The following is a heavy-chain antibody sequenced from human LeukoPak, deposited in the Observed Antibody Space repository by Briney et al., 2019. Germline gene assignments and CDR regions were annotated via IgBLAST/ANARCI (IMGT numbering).Heavy chain of an antibody. CDR2: INSDGSGT. J-gene: IGHJ4*02. V-gene: IGHV3-74*01. CDR3: AKIPSATESLDY. D-gene: IGHD5-12*01. CDR1: GFTFSNYW. Sequence: GGSLRLSCAASGFTFSNYWMHWVRQAPGKGLVWVSRINSDGSGTTYADSVKGRFTISRDNAKNTLYLQMDSLRAEDTAIYYCAKIPSATESLDYWGQGTLVTVSS.